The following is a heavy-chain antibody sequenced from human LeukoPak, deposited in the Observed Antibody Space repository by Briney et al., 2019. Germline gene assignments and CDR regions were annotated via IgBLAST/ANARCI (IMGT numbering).Heavy chain of an antibody. V-gene: IGHV4-39*07. CDR3: ARDLYGTVNPRSYFDY. Sequence: SETLSLTCTVSGGSISSSSYYWGWIRQPPGKGLEWIGSIYYSGSTYYNPSLKSRVTISVDTSKNQFSLKPSSVTAADTAVYYCARDLYGTVNPRSYFDYWGQGTLVTVSS. CDR2: IYYSGST. J-gene: IGHJ4*02. D-gene: IGHD4-17*01. CDR1: GGSISSSSYY.